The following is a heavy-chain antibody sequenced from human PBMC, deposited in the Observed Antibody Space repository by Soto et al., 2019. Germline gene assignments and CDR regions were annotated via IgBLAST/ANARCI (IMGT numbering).Heavy chain of an antibody. V-gene: IGHV1-2*02. D-gene: IGHD2-2*02. J-gene: IGHJ4*02. CDR3: ARSLDIVVVPAAIHELDY. CDR1: GYTFTGYY. Sequence: GASVKVSCKASGYTFTGYYMHWVRQAPGQGLEWMGWINPNSGGTNYAQKFQGRVTMTRDTSISTAYMELSRLRSDDTAVYYCARSLDIVVVPAAIHELDYWGQGTLVTVSS. CDR2: INPNSGGT.